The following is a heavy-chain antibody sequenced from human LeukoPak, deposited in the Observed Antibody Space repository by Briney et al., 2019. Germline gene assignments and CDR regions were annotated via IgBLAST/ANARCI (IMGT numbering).Heavy chain of an antibody. CDR3: ARQGAVAGTFDY. CDR1: GGSINSYY. J-gene: IGHJ4*02. D-gene: IGHD6-19*01. CDR2: IYYSGST. V-gene: IGHV4-59*08. Sequence: SETLSLTCTVSGGSINSYYWNWIRQPPGKGLEWIGYIYYSGSTNYNPSLKSRVNISVDTSKNLFSLNLTSVSAADTAVYYCARQGAVAGTFDYWGQGTLVTVSS.